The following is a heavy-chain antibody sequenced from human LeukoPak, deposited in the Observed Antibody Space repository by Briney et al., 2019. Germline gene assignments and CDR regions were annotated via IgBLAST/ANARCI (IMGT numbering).Heavy chain of an antibody. D-gene: IGHD3-10*01. CDR2: IYYSGST. V-gene: IGHV4-39*07. Sequence: SETLSLTCTVSGGSISSSSYYWGWIRQPPGKGLEWIGSIYYSGSTYYNPSLKSRVTISVDTSKNQFSLKLSSVTAADTAVYYCASRLITMVRGVITFDYWGQGTLVTVSS. J-gene: IGHJ4*02. CDR3: ASRLITMVRGVITFDY. CDR1: GGSISSSSYY.